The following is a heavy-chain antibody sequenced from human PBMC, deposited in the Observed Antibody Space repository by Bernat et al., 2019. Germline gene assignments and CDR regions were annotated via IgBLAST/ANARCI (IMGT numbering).Heavy chain of an antibody. CDR3: ATQISGWFDP. V-gene: IGHV3-21*01. CDR1: GFTFSNAW. Sequence: EVQLVESGGGLVKPGGSLRLSCAASGFTFSNAWMNWVRQAPGKGLEWVSSISSSSSYIYYADSVKGRFTISRDNAKNSLYLQMNSLRAEDTAVYYCATQISGWFDPWGQGTLVTVSS. J-gene: IGHJ5*02. CDR2: ISSSSSYI. D-gene: IGHD2/OR15-2a*01.